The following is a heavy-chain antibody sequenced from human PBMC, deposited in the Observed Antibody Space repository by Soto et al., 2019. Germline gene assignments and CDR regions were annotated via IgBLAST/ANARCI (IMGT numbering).Heavy chain of an antibody. CDR1: GFTFSSYA. V-gene: IGHV3-23*01. J-gene: IGHJ6*03. D-gene: IGHD3-10*01. CDR3: AKGGLYGSGSYNDYYYYMDV. Sequence: EVQLSESGGGLVQPGGSLRLSCVASGFTFSSYAMSWARQAPGKGLEWDSSISGSGVSTYYTDSVKGRFTISRDNSKNTLYLQMNSLRAEDAALYYCAKGGLYGSGSYNDYYYYMDVWGKGTTVTVSS. CDR2: ISGSGVST.